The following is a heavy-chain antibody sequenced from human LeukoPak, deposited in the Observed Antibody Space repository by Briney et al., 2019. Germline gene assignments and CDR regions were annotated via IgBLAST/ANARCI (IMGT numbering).Heavy chain of an antibody. CDR3: ARAREYGDFFDY. V-gene: IGHV4-4*07. Sequence: PSEPLTLTCTISVSGDSISNYYWRWIRQPAGKGLDYIKRVFTSGATDYNPSLKSRVTMSIDMSKSHFSLRVNSVTAADTAVYYCARAREYGDFFDYWGQGTLVTVSS. CDR2: VFTSGAT. CDR1: VSGDSISNYY. D-gene: IGHD4-17*01. J-gene: IGHJ4*02.